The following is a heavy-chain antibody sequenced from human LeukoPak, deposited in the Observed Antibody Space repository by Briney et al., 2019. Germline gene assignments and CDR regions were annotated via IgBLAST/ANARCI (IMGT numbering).Heavy chain of an antibody. D-gene: IGHD3-3*01. Sequence: GSLRLSCAASGFTFGTYAMSWVRQAPGKGLEWISAISGSGGSTYYADSVKGRFTISRDNSKNTLYLQMNSLRAEDTAVYYCAKSPRLRFLERPSYYYYGMDVWGQGTTVTVSS. CDR3: AKSPRLRFLERPSYYYYGMDV. V-gene: IGHV3-23*01. CDR1: GFTFGTYA. J-gene: IGHJ6*02. CDR2: ISGSGGST.